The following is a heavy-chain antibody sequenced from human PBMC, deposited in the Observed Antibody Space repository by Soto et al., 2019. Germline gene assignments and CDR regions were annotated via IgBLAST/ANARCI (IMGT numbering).Heavy chain of an antibody. CDR3: ARGLPAWQWSRLHTIPGY. Sequence: PGGSLRLSCAASGFTFSSYGMHWVRQAPGKGLEWVAVIWYDGSNKYYADSVKGRFTISRDNSKNTLYLQMNSLRAEDTAVYYCARGLPAWQWSRLHTIPGYWGQGTLVTAPQ. CDR1: GFTFSSYG. J-gene: IGHJ4*02. D-gene: IGHD6-19*01. V-gene: IGHV3-33*01. CDR2: IWYDGSNK.